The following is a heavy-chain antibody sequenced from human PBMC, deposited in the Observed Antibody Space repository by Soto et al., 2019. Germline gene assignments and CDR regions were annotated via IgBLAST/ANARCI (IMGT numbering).Heavy chain of an antibody. CDR2: VFHTGNT. CDR3: ARGRYNWKI. D-gene: IGHD1-20*01. Sequence: PSETLSLTCSVSGDSIRSYYWTWIRQPPGKGLQWIGYVFHTGNTNYNPSLKSRVTVSEDASKNQVSLRLTSVTAADTAVYFCARGRYNWKIWGRGTLVTVSS. J-gene: IGHJ4*02. CDR1: GDSIRSYY. V-gene: IGHV4-59*01.